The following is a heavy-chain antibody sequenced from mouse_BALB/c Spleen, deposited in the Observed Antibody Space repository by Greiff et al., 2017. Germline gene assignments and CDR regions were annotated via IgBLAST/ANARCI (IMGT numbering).Heavy chain of an antibody. Sequence: QVQLQQSGAELVRPGTSVKVSCKASGYAFTNYLIEWVKQRPGQGLEWIGVINPGSGGTNYNEKFKGKATLTADKSSSTAYMQLSSLTSDDSAVYFCAREAYDYDAMDYWGQGTSVTVSS. CDR2: INPGSGGT. CDR3: AREAYDYDAMDY. CDR1: GYAFTNYL. J-gene: IGHJ4*01. V-gene: IGHV1-54*01. D-gene: IGHD6-5*01.